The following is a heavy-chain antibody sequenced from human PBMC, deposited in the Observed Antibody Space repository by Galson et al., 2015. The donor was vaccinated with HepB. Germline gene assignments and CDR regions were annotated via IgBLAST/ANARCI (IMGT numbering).Heavy chain of an antibody. CDR1: GGTFSSYA. Sequence: SVKVSCKASGGTFSSYAISWVRQAPGQGLEWMGGIIPIFGTANYAQKFQGRVTITRDTSASTAYMELSSLRSEDTAVYYCARTRVISGGSWGAYDYWGQGTLVTVSS. J-gene: IGHJ4*02. V-gene: IGHV1-69*05. CDR2: IIPIFGTA. CDR3: ARTRVISGGSWGAYDY. D-gene: IGHD2-15*01.